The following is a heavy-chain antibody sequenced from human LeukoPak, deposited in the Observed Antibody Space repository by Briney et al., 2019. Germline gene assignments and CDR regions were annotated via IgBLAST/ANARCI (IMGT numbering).Heavy chain of an antibody. CDR1: GGSISSYY. V-gene: IGHV4-59*01. CDR3: ARHRGGYGDSA. D-gene: IGHD4-17*01. Sequence: SETLSLTCTVSGGSISSYYWSWIRQPPGRGLEWIGYIYYSGSTNYNPSLKSRVTISLDTSKNQFSLKLSSVTAADTAVYYCARHRGGYGDSAWGQGTLVTVSS. J-gene: IGHJ5*02. CDR2: IYYSGST.